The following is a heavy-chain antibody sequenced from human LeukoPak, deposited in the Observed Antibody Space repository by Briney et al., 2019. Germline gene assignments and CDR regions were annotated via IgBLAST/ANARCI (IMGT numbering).Heavy chain of an antibody. J-gene: IGHJ3*02. V-gene: IGHV3-21*01. CDR2: ISSSSSYI. D-gene: IGHD5-24*01. CDR3: ARRRDGYTNDAFDI. Sequence: GGSLRLSCAASGFTFSSYSVNWVRQAPGKGLEWVSSISSSSSYIYYADSVKGRFTISRDNAKNSLYLQMNSLRAEDTAVYYCARRRDGYTNDAFDIWGQGTMVTVSS. CDR1: GFTFSSYS.